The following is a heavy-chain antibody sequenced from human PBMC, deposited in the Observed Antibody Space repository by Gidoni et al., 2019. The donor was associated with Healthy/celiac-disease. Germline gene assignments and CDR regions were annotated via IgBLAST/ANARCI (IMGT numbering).Heavy chain of an antibody. CDR3: AREYSPNSSSSFDAEYYYYYYGMDV. J-gene: IGHJ6*02. Sequence: QVQLVQSGAEVKKPGASVKVSCKASGYTFTGYYMHWVRQAPGQGLEWMGWINPNSGGTNYAQKFQGRVTMTRDTSISTAYMELSRLRSDDTAVYYCAREYSPNSSSSFDAEYYYYYYGMDVWGQGTTVTVSS. CDR1: GYTFTGYY. CDR2: INPNSGGT. D-gene: IGHD6-6*01. V-gene: IGHV1-2*02.